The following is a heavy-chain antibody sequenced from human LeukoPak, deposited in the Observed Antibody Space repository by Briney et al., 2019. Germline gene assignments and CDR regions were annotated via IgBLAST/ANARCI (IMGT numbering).Heavy chain of an antibody. CDR2: INPNSGGT. CDR3: ARLQYYYDSSGYGNYYYYMDV. V-gene: IGHV1-2*02. D-gene: IGHD3-22*01. Sequence: ASVRVSCKASEYTFTGYYMHWVRQAPGQGLEWMGWINPNSGGTNYAQKFQGRVTMTRDTSISTAYMELSRLRSDDTAVYYCARLQYYYDSSGYGNYYYYMDVWGKGTTVTISS. J-gene: IGHJ6*03. CDR1: EYTFTGYY.